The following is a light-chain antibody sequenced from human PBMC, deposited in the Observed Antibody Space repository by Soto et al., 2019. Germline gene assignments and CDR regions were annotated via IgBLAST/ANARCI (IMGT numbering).Light chain of an antibody. J-gene: IGKJ5*01. CDR3: QQYNSYST. V-gene: IGKV1-5*01. CDR2: DAS. Sequence: DIQMTQSPSTLSASVGDRVTITCRASQSISSWLAWYQQKPGKAPKLLIYDASSVESGVPSRFSGSGSGTEFTLTISSLQPDDFATYYCQQYNSYSTFGQGTRLEI. CDR1: QSISSW.